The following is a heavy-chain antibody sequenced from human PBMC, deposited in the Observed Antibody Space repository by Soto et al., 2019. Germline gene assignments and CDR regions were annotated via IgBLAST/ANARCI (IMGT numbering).Heavy chain of an antibody. CDR3: ARGGGGYCGSTSCYTYYGMDV. Sequence: GGSLRLSCAASGFTFSSYAMHWVRQAPGKGLEWVAVISYDGSNKYYADSVKGRFTISRDNSKNTLYLQMNSLRAEDTAVYYCARGGGGYCGSTSCYTYYGMDVWGQGTTVTVSS. J-gene: IGHJ6*02. D-gene: IGHD2-2*02. CDR2: ISYDGSNK. V-gene: IGHV3-30-3*01. CDR1: GFTFSSYA.